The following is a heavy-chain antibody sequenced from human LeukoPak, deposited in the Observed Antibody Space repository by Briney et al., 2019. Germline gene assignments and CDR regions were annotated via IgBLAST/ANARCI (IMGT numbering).Heavy chain of an antibody. Sequence: GGSLRLSCAASGFTFSSYWMTWVRQAPGKGLEYVSGISSNGGSTYYANSVKGRFTISRDNSKNIVKLQMGSLRVEDTAVYHCARMTLYGSGTVDWGQGILVTVSS. D-gene: IGHD3-10*01. J-gene: IGHJ4*02. V-gene: IGHV3-64*01. CDR2: ISSNGGST. CDR1: GFTFSSYW. CDR3: ARMTLYGSGTVD.